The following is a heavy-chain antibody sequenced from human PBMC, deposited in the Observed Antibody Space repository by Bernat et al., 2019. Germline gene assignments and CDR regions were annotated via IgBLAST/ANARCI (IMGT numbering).Heavy chain of an antibody. Sequence: QVQLVESGGGVVQPGRSLRLSCAASGFTFSSYGMHGVRQAPGKGLEWVAVIWYDGSNKYYADSVKGRFTISRDNSKNTLYLQMNSLRAEDTAVYYCARGEYGDYGKSMDYWGQGTLVTVSS. CDR2: IWYDGSNK. J-gene: IGHJ4*02. V-gene: IGHV3-33*01. CDR3: ARGEYGDYGKSMDY. D-gene: IGHD4-17*01. CDR1: GFTFSSYG.